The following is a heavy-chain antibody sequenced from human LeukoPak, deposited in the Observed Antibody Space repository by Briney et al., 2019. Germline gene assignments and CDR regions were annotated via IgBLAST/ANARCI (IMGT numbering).Heavy chain of an antibody. V-gene: IGHV3-15*01. J-gene: IGHJ4*02. CDR1: GFTFSNTW. CDR3: ATLTVRGVINI. D-gene: IGHD3-10*01. Sequence: NPGGSLRLSCAAPGFTFSNTWMNWVRQAPGKGLEWVGRIQSKTDGGTTEYAAPVKGRFTISRDDSKTTLYLQMNSLKTEDTAVYYCATLTVRGVINIWGQGTLVTVSS. CDR2: IQSKTDGGTT.